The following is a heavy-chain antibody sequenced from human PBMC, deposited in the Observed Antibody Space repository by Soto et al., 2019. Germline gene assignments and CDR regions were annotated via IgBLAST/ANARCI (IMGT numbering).Heavy chain of an antibody. V-gene: IGHV4-30-4*01. D-gene: IGHD3-22*01. CDR1: GGSISSGDYY. Sequence: SETLSLTCTVSGGSISSGDYYWSWIRQPPGKGLEWIGYIYYSGSTYYNPSLKSRVTISVDTSKNQFSLKLSSVTAADTAVYYCARDIHDSSGYYLGLGGFDYWGQGTLVTVSS. CDR2: IYYSGST. CDR3: ARDIHDSSGYYLGLGGFDY. J-gene: IGHJ4*02.